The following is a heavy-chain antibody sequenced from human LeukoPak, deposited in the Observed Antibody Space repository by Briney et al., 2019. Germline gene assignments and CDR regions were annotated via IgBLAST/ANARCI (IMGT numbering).Heavy chain of an antibody. V-gene: IGHV3-74*01. Sequence: GGSLRLSCAASGFTFSSYWMHWVRQAPGKGLVWVSRINSDGSSTSYADSVKGRFTISRDNSKNTLYLQMNSLRAEDTAVYYCASSLLKYDYVWGSYRYSGPDYWGQGTLVTVSS. D-gene: IGHD3-16*02. J-gene: IGHJ4*02. CDR2: INSDGSST. CDR1: GFTFSSYW. CDR3: ASSLLKYDYVWGSYRYSGPDY.